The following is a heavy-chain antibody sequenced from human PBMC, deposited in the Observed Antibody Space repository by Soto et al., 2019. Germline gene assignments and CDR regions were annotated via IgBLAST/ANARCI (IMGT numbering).Heavy chain of an antibody. CDR1: GGSISSGDYY. CDR2: IYYSGTT. CDR3: ARPHGGSSGWDNWFDP. V-gene: IGHV4-30-4*02. Sequence: SETLSLTCTVSGGSISSGDYYWSWIRQPPGKGLEWIGYIYYSGTTYYNPSLKSRVTISVDTSKNQFSLKLSSVTAADTAVYYCARPHGGSSGWDNWFDPWGQGTLVTAPQ. D-gene: IGHD6-25*01. J-gene: IGHJ5*02.